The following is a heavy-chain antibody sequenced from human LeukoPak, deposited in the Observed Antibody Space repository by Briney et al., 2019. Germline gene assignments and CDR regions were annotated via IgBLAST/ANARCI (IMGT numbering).Heavy chain of an antibody. D-gene: IGHD1-14*01. J-gene: IGHJ4*02. CDR2: ISSSSSYI. CDR3: ARDRAGTKQTH. CDR1: GFTFSSYS. Sequence: PGGSLRLSCAASGFTFSSYSMNWVRQAPGKGLEWVSSISSSSSYIYYADSVKGRFTISRDNAKNTLYLQMNSLRAEDTAVYYCARDRAGTKQTHWGQGTLVTVSS. V-gene: IGHV3-21*01.